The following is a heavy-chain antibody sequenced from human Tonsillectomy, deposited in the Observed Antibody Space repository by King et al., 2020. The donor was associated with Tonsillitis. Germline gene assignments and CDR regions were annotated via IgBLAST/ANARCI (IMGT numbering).Heavy chain of an antibody. CDR2: ISYDESTV. CDR3: VREGYATNLHIFDV. V-gene: IGHV3-30*07. CDR1: GFNLWNYG. Sequence: VQLVESGGGVVQPGRSLRLSCTVSGFNLWNYGQHWVRQAPGRGPEWVAYISYDESTVNYADSVRGRFTISRDVNRDTLYLQMDSLRAEDTGVYYCVREGYATNLHIFDVWGQGTMVTVSS. J-gene: IGHJ3*01. D-gene: IGHD5-18*01.